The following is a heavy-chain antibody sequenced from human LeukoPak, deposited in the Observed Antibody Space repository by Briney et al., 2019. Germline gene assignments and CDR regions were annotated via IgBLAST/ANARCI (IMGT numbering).Heavy chain of an antibody. Sequence: PGGSLRLSCAASGFTFSSYSMNWVRQAPGKGLEWVSYISSSSSTIYYADSVKGRFTISRDNAKNSLYLQMNSLRAEDTAVYYCARWLWFGEYRFDYWGQGTLVTVSS. J-gene: IGHJ4*02. D-gene: IGHD3-10*01. V-gene: IGHV3-48*01. CDR1: GFTFSSYS. CDR2: ISSSSSTI. CDR3: ARWLWFGEYRFDY.